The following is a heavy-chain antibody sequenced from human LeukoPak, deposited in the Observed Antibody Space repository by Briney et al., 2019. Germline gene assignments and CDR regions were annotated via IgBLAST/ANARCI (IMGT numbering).Heavy chain of an antibody. Sequence: PSETLSLTCTVSGGSISSGSYYWSWIRQPAGKGLEWIGRIYTSGSTNYNPSLKSRVTISVDTSKNQFSLKLSSVTAADTAVYYCAREGCSSTSCYRAFDIWGQGTMVTVSS. CDR2: IYTSGST. CDR3: AREGCSSTSCYRAFDI. J-gene: IGHJ3*02. CDR1: GGSISSGSYY. D-gene: IGHD2-2*01. V-gene: IGHV4-61*02.